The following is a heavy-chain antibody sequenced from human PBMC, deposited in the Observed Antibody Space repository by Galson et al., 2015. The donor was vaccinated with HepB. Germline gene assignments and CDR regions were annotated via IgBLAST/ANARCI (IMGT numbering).Heavy chain of an antibody. CDR1: GYTFTGYY. J-gene: IGHJ4*02. V-gene: IGHV1-18*04. CDR2: ISAYNGNT. CDR3: ARDNYYDSSVCHY. Sequence: SVKVSCKASGYTFTGYYMHWARQAPGQGLEWMGWISAYNGNTNYAQKLQGRVTMTTDTSTSTAYMELRSLRSDDTAVYYCARDNYYDSSVCHYWGQGTLVTVSS. D-gene: IGHD3-22*01.